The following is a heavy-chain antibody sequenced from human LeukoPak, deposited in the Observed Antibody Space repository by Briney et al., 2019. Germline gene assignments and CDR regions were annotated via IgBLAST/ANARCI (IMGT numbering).Heavy chain of an antibody. CDR3: ARVGPYYYDSSGYCPFDY. CDR1: GGSISSYY. V-gene: IGHV4-59*01. CDR2: IYYSGST. J-gene: IGHJ4*02. Sequence: SETLSLTCTVSGGSISSYYWSWIRQPPGKGLEWIGYIYYSGSTNYNPSLKSRVTISVDTSKNQFSLKPSSVTAADTAVYYCARVGPYYYDSSGYCPFDYWGQGTLVTVSS. D-gene: IGHD3-22*01.